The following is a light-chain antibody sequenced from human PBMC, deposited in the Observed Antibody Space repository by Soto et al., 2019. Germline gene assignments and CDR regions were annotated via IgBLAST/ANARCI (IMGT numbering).Light chain of an antibody. J-gene: IGKJ4*01. V-gene: IGKV3-15*01. CDR3: QQYNNWPLG. Sequence: EIVMTQSPATLSVSPGERATLSCRASQSVNSKLAWYQQKPGQAPRLLIHDASTRATGIPVRFSGSGSGTEFTLTISSLQYEDFAVYYCQQYNNWPLGFGGGTKVEIK. CDR1: QSVNSK. CDR2: DAS.